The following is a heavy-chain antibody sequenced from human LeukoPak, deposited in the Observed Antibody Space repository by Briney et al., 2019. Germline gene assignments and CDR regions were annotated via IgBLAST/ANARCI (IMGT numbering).Heavy chain of an antibody. V-gene: IGHV1-2*02. CDR1: GYTFTGYY. J-gene: IGHJ4*02. CDR2: INPNSGGT. D-gene: IGHD6-13*01. CDR3: ARGHSSSWYSFDY. Sequence: ASVKVSCKASGYTFTGYYMHWARQAPGQGLEWMGWINPNSGGTNYAQKFQGRVTMTRDTSISTAYMELSRLRSDDTAVYYCARGHSSSWYSFDYWGQGTLVTVSS.